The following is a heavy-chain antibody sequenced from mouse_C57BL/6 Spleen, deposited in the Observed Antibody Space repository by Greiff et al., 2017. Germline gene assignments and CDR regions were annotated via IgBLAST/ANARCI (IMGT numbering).Heavy chain of an antibody. Sequence: DVKLVESGPGLVKPSQSLSLTCSVTGYSITSGYYWNWIRQFPGNKLEWMGYISYDGSNNYNPSLKNRISITRYTSKNQFFLKLKSVTTEDTATYYCARDGGLRRGFAYWGQGTLVTVSA. CDR2: ISYDGSN. CDR1: GYSITSGYY. J-gene: IGHJ3*01. D-gene: IGHD2-4*01. V-gene: IGHV3-6*01. CDR3: ARDGGLRRGFAY.